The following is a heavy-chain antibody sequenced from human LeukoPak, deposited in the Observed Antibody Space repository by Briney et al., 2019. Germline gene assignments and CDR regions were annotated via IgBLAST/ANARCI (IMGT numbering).Heavy chain of an antibody. Sequence: GRSLRLSCAASGFTFSSYAMHWVRQAPGKGLEWVAVISYDGSNEYCADSVKGRFTISRDNSKNTLYLQMNSLRAEDTAVYYCARDPDRYYFDYWGQGTLVTVSS. CDR1: GFTFSSYA. J-gene: IGHJ4*02. CDR2: ISYDGSNE. V-gene: IGHV3-30-3*01. CDR3: ARDPDRYYFDY.